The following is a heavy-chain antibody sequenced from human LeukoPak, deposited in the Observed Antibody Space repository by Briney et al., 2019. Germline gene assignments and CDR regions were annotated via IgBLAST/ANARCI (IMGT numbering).Heavy chain of an antibody. D-gene: IGHD3-10*01. CDR2: IKQDGSEK. J-gene: IGHJ4*02. V-gene: IGHV3-7*03. Sequence: GGSLRLSCAASGFTFRTYWMSWVRQAPGKGLEWVANIKQDGSEKNYVDSVKGRFTISRDNAKKSLFLQMNSLSVEDTAVYYCATDPADILYFGEPPIDYWGQGTLVTVSS. CDR3: ATDPADILYFGEPPIDY. CDR1: GFTFRTYW.